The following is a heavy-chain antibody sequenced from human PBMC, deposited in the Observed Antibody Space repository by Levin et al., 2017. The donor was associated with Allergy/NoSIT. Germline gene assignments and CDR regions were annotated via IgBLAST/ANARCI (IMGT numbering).Heavy chain of an antibody. V-gene: IGHV3-48*02. CDR2: ISSSSTTI. D-gene: IGHD6-6*01. CDR3: ARDTGGGYSSSSSYYCDY. CDR1: GFTFSSYS. Sequence: GESLKISCAASGFTFSSYSVNWVRQAPGKGLEWVSYISSSSTTIYYADSVKGRFTISRDNAKNSLYLQMNSLRDEDTAVYYCARDTGGGYSSSSSYYCDYWGQGTLVTVSS. J-gene: IGHJ4*02.